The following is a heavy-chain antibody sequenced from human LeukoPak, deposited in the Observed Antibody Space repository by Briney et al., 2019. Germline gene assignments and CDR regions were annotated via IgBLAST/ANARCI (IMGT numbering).Heavy chain of an antibody. CDR1: GFTVSSNS. CDR3: ARRAGAYSHPYDY. D-gene: IGHD4/OR15-4a*01. Sequence: GGSLRLSCTVSGFTVSSNSMSWVRQAPGKGLGWVSFIYSGSTHYSDSVKGRFTISRDNSKNTLYLQMNSLRAEDTAVYYCARRAGAYSHPYDYWGQGTLVTVSS. V-gene: IGHV3-53*01. J-gene: IGHJ4*02. CDR2: IYSGST.